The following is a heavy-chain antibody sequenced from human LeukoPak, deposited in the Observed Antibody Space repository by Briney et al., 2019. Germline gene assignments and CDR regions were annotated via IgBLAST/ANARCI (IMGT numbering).Heavy chain of an antibody. D-gene: IGHD2-8*02. CDR2: IYPGGSEK. V-gene: IGHV3-7*01. CDR1: GFTFSRFW. Sequence: GGSLRLSCAASGFTFSRFWMSWVRQAPGKGLEWVANIYPGGSEKYYLGSVKGRFTIPRDNAKNSMYLQMKNLRAEDTAVYYCARELVVGPAEYFQHWGQGTLVTVSS. J-gene: IGHJ1*01. CDR3: ARELVVGPAEYFQH.